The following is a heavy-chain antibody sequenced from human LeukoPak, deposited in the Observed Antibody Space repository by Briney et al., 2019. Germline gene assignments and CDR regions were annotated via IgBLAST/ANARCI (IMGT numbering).Heavy chain of an antibody. CDR2: IYYSGST. Sequence: SETLSLTCTVSGGSISSYYWSWIRQPPGKGLEWIGYIYYSGSTNYNPSLKSRVTISVDTSKNQFSLKLSSVTAADTAVYYYARTYYYDSSGPDAFDIWGQGTMVTVSS. D-gene: IGHD3-22*01. CDR1: GGSISSYY. J-gene: IGHJ3*02. CDR3: ARTYYYDSSGPDAFDI. V-gene: IGHV4-59*08.